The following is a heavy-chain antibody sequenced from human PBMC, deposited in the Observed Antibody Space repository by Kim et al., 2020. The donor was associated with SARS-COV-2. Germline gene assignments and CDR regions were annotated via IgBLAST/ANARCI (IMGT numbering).Heavy chain of an antibody. CDR3: ARDHSKYYYDSSGYYRALTPDYYYYGMDV. Sequence: GGSLRLSCAASGFTFSDHYMSWIRKAPGTGLEWVSYVSSSSSCTTYVDSVKGRFTISRDNAKNSLYLQMNSLRAEDTAAYYCARDHSKYYYDSSGYYRALTPDYYYYGMDVWGQGTTVTVSS. J-gene: IGHJ6*02. V-gene: IGHV3-11*05. CDR2: VSSSSSCT. CDR1: GFTFSDHY. D-gene: IGHD3-22*01.